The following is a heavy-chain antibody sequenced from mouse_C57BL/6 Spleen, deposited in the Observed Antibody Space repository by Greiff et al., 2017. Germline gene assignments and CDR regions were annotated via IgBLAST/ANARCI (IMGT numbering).Heavy chain of an antibody. CDR2: LSDGGSYT. J-gene: IGHJ2*01. Sequence: EVQLVESGGGLVKPGGSLKLSCAASGFTFSSYALSWVRQTPEKRLEWVATLSDGGSYTYYPDNVKGHFNISRDNAKNNLYLQMGHLKTEDTALYYCARDRDGPIFDYWRQGTTLTVSS. CDR3: ARDRDGPIFDY. CDR1: GFTFSSYA. D-gene: IGHD2-3*01. V-gene: IGHV5-4*01.